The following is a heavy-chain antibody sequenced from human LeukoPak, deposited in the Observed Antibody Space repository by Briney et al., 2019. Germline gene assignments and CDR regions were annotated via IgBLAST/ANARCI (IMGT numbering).Heavy chain of an antibody. V-gene: IGHV3-30-3*01. Sequence: PGGSLRLSCAASGFTFSSYAMHWVRQAPGKGLEWVAVISYDGSNKYYADSVKGRFTISRDNAKNSLYLQMNSLRAEDTAVYYCARGSSFGVVSVSIDYWGQGTLVTVSS. CDR2: ISYDGSNK. D-gene: IGHD3-3*01. CDR1: GFTFSSYA. CDR3: ARGSSFGVVSVSIDY. J-gene: IGHJ4*02.